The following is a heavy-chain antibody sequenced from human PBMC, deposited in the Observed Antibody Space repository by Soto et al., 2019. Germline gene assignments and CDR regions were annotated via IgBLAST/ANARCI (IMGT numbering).Heavy chain of an antibody. CDR2: IIPIFGTT. Sequence: SVKVSCKASGYTFTSYAMHWVRQSPGQRLEWMGGIIPIFGTTNYAQKLQGRVKLTADESTRTAYMELSTLRSEDTAVYYCARGTVTGSEYNYYYYGMDVWGQGTTVTVSS. CDR1: GYTFTSYA. J-gene: IGHJ6*02. V-gene: IGHV1-69*13. CDR3: ARGTVTGSEYNYYYYGMDV. D-gene: IGHD1-1*01.